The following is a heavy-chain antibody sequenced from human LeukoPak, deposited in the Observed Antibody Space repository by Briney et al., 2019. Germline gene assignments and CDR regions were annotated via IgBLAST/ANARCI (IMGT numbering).Heavy chain of an antibody. V-gene: IGHV4-59*08. D-gene: IGHD1-26*01. CDR2: IYYSGST. Sequence: SETLSLTCTVSGGSISSYYWSWIRRPPGKRLEWIGYIYYSGSTNYNPSLKSRVTISVDTSKNQFPLKLSSVTAADTAVYYCARHLFRYSGSYNWFDPWGQGTLVTVSS. CDR3: ARHLFRYSGSYNWFDP. J-gene: IGHJ5*02. CDR1: GGSISSYY.